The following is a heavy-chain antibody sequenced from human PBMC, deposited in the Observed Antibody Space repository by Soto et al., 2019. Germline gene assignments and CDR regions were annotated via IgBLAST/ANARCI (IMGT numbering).Heavy chain of an antibody. V-gene: IGHV3-7*03. J-gene: IGHJ6*02. CDR1: GFTFSNFW. CDR3: VIPTSSVRGMGV. CDR2: IKGDGSVT. Sequence: GGSLRLSCAASGFTFSNFWMSWARQAPGKGLEWVANIKGDGSVTQYVASVEGRFTISRDNAKYSLYLQMNSLRVEDTALYYCVIPTSSVRGMGVWGQGTTVTVSS. D-gene: IGHD1-1*01.